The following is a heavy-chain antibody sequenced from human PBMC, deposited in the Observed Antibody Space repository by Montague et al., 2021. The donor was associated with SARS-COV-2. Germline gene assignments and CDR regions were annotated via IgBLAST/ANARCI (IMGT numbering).Heavy chain of an antibody. CDR3: AREGYYDSSGYRLSY. D-gene: IGHD3-22*01. V-gene: IGHV3-48*03. CDR2: ISSSGSSI. J-gene: IGHJ4*02. CDR1: GFTFSSYE. Sequence: SLRLSCAASGFTFSSYEMNWVRQAPGKGLEWVSYISSSGSSIYYEDSVKGRFTISRDNAKNSLYLQMNSLRAEDTAVYYCAREGYYDSSGYRLSYWGQGTLVTVSS.